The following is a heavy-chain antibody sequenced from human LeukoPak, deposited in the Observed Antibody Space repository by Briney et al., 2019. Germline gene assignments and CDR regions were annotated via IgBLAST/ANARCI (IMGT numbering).Heavy chain of an antibody. J-gene: IGHJ4*02. D-gene: IGHD6-19*01. V-gene: IGHV4-59*08. Sequence: PSETLSLTCTVSGGSISRYYWSWIRQPPGKGLEWIGYIYYSGSTNYNPSLKSRVTISVDTSKNHFSLKLSSVTAADTAVYYCARRYSSGRYPGYFDSWGQGTLVTVSS. CDR2: IYYSGST. CDR3: ARRYSSGRYPGYFDS. CDR1: GGSISRYY.